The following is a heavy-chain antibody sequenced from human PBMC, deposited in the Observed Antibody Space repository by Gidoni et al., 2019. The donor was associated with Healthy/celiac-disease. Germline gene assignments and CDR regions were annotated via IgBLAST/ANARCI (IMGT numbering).Heavy chain of an antibody. V-gene: IGHV4-34*01. J-gene: IGHJ4*02. Sequence: QVQLQQWGAGLLKPSETLSLTCPVYGGSFRGYYWSWIRQPPGKGLGWIWEINHSGSTNYNPSLKSRVTISVDTSKNQFSLKLRSVTAADTAVYYCARGRDKLVPGTDLDYWGQGTLVTVSS. D-gene: IGHD2-8*02. CDR2: INHSGST. CDR3: ARGRDKLVPGTDLDY. CDR1: GGSFRGYY.